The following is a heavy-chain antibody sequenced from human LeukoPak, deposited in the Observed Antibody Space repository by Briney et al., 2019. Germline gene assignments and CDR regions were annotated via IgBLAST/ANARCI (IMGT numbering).Heavy chain of an antibody. V-gene: IGHV1-69*13. CDR3: ARGRIYDVLTGSYSKNWFDP. CDR1: GGTFSSYA. D-gene: IGHD3-9*01. CDR2: FIPIFGTA. Sequence: SVKVSCKASGGTFSSYAICWVRQAPGQGLEWMGGFIPIFGTANYAEKFQGRVTITADESTSTAYMELDSLGSEDTAVYYCARGRIYDVLTGSYSKNWFDPWGQGTLVTVSS. J-gene: IGHJ5*02.